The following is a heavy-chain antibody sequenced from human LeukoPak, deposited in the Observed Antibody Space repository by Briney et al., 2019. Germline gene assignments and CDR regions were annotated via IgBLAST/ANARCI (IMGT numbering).Heavy chain of an antibody. J-gene: IGHJ5*02. CDR1: GYTFTGYY. V-gene: IGHV1-2*02. CDR2: INPNSGGT. CDR3: ARGYSGYCSSTSCWRFDP. D-gene: IGHD2-2*01. Sequence: ASVKVSCKASGYTFTGYYMHWVRQAPGQGLEWMGWINPNSGGTNYAQKLQGRVTMTTDTSTSTAYMELRSLRSDDTAVYYCARGYSGYCSSTSCWRFDPWGQGTLVTVSS.